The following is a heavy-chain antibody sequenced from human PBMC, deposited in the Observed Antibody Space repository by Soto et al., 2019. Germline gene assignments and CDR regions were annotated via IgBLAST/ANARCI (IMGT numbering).Heavy chain of an antibody. J-gene: IGHJ4*02. D-gene: IGHD1-26*01. CDR1: GFTFSNSW. CDR3: ARDRSYTTDY. Sequence: GGSLRLSCAASGFTFSNSWMHWVRQAPGKGLVWVSYINSDGSTTTYADSVKGRFTISRDNAKNTVYLQINSLRAEDTAVYYCARDRSYTTDYWGQGTLVTVSS. CDR2: INSDGSTT. V-gene: IGHV3-74*01.